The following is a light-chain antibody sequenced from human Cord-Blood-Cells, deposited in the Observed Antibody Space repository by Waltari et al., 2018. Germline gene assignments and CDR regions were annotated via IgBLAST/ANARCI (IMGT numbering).Light chain of an antibody. J-gene: IGLJ3*02. V-gene: IGLV2-11*01. CDR2: DVS. CDR3: CSYAGSYTWV. CDR1: SSDGGGYNY. Sequence: QSALTQPRSVSGSPGQSVTISCTGTSSDGGGYNYVSCYQQPPGKAPKLMLYDVSKRPSGVPDRFSGSKSGNTASLTISGLQAEDDADYYCCSYAGSYTWVFGGGTKLTVL.